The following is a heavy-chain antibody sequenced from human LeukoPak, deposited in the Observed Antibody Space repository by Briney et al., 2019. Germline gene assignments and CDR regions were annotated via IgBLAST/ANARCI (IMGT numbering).Heavy chain of an antibody. CDR2: IHPSAGST. D-gene: IGHD3-10*01. V-gene: IGHV1-46*01. CDR1: GYTFTTYT. CDR3: ARGHGSGSINYFDP. Sequence: ASVKVSCKASGYTFTTYTMHWLRQAPGQGLEWMGIIHPSAGSTSYAQKFQGSVTLTRDMSTSTFYMELSSLRSDDTAVYYCARGHGSGSINYFDPWGQGTLVTVSS. J-gene: IGHJ5*02.